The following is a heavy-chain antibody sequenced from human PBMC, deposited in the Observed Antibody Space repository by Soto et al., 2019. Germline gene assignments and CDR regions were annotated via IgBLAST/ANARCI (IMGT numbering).Heavy chain of an antibody. CDR1: GGSISSGGYY. V-gene: IGHV4-31*01. CDR3: ASTFGSGSYLGCFDY. J-gene: IGHJ4*02. D-gene: IGHD3-10*01. CDR2: IYHSGST. Sequence: PSETLSLTCTVSGGSISSGGYYWSWIRQHPGKGLEWIGYIYHSGSTYYNPSLKSPVTILVDTSKNQFSLKLSSVTAADTAVYYCASTFGSGSYLGCFDYWGQGALVTVSS.